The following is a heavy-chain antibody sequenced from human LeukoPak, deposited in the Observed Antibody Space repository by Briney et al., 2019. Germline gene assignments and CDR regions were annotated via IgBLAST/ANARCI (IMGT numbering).Heavy chain of an antibody. Sequence: PGGSLRLSCAASGFTVSNNYMSWVRQAPGKGLEWVSVIYSSGGTFYSDFVKGRFTISRDYSKNTLYLQMNSLRADDTAVYYCAKVKRWLDYFDSWGQGTLVTVSS. V-gene: IGHV3-53*01. CDR3: AKVKRWLDYFDS. CDR1: GFTVSNNY. CDR2: IYSSGGT. D-gene: IGHD5-12*01. J-gene: IGHJ4*02.